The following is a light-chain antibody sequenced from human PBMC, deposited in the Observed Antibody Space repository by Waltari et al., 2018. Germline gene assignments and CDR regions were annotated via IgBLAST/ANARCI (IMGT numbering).Light chain of an antibody. CDR1: SSDVGGYSL. V-gene: IGLV2-23*02. J-gene: IGLJ2*01. Sequence: QSALTQPASVSASPGQSITIPRTGTSSDVGGYSLVSWSQQHPGKAPTVIIYEVTKRPSGVSNRFSGSKSGNTASLTISGLQAEDEADYYCCSYAGGDTLIFGGGTKLTVL. CDR2: EVT. CDR3: CSYAGGDTLI.